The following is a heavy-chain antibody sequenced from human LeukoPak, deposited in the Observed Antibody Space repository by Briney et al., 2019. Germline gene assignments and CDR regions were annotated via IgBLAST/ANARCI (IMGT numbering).Heavy chain of an antibody. CDR3: ARHKPHSGGNSPIDAFDI. J-gene: IGHJ3*02. CDR1: GGSISSSSYY. D-gene: IGHD2-21*02. CDR2: FYYSGST. V-gene: IGHV4-39*01. Sequence: SETLSLTCTVYGGSISSSSYYWGWIRQPPGKGLEWIGSFYYSGSTYYNPSLKSRVTISVDTSKNQFSLKLSSVTAADTAVYYCARHKPHSGGNSPIDAFDIWGQGTMVTVSS.